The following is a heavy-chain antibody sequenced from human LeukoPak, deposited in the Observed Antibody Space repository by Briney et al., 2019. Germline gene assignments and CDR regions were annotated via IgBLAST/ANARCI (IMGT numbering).Heavy chain of an antibody. D-gene: IGHD6-19*01. CDR2: IYYSGST. V-gene: IGHV4-39*07. CDR1: GGSISSSSYY. J-gene: IGHJ6*03. CDR3: ARDKRVAVAGTYIYYYYMDV. Sequence: PSETLSLTCTVSGGSISSSSYYWGWIRQPPGKGLEWIGSIYYSGSTYYNPSLKSRVTISVDTSKTQFSLEVRSVAAADTAVYYCARDKRVAVAGTYIYYYYMDVWGNGTTVTISS.